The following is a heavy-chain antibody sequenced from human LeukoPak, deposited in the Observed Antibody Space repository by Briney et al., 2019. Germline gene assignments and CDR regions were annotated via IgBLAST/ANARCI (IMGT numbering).Heavy chain of an antibody. D-gene: IGHD3-22*01. V-gene: IGHV3-33*01. CDR2: IWFDGSNT. Sequence: PGGPPRLSCAASGFTFSRFGMHWVRKAPGKGLEGVAVIWFDGSNTYYDYSVKVRFNISRDNSKNTLYLEMNSLRAEDTAVYYCERDYYYDSSGYWDFYFDYWGQGTLVSVSS. J-gene: IGHJ4*02. CDR1: GFTFSRFG. CDR3: ERDYYYDSSGYWDFYFDY.